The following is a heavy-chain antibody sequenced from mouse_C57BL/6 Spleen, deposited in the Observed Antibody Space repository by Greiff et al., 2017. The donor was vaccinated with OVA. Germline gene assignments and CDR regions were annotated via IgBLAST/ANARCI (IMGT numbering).Heavy chain of an antibody. V-gene: IGHV1-80*01. J-gene: IGHJ4*01. CDR1: GYAFSSYW. CDR3: ARFYYGSSYVGYAMDY. Sequence: QVQLQQSGAELVKPGASVKISCKASGYAFSSYWMNWVKQRPGKGLEWIGQIYPGDGDTNYNGKFKGKATLTADKSSSTAYMQLSSLTSEDSAVYFCARFYYGSSYVGYAMDYWGQGTSVTVSS. CDR2: IYPGDGDT. D-gene: IGHD1-1*01.